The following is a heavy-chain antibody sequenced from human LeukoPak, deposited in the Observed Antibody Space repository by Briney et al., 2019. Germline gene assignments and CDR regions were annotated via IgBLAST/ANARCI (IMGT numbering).Heavy chain of an antibody. CDR1: GFTFSTYA. CDR2: ISGASGNT. V-gene: IGHV3-23*01. Sequence: PGESLRLSCAASGFTFSTYAMTWVRQVPGKGLEWVSSISGASGNTYYEDSVKGRFTISRDNSKNTLYLQMNSLRAEDTAVFYCAARALDDSSGQSPIDIWGQGTMVTVSS. J-gene: IGHJ3*02. D-gene: IGHD3-22*01. CDR3: AARALDDSSGQSPIDI.